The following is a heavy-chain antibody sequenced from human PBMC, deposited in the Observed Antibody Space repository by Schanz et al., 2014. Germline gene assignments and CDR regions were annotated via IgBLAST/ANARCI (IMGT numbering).Heavy chain of an antibody. D-gene: IGHD1-7*01. Sequence: VHLVESGGGVVQPGRSLRLSCAASGFTFSTYYMNWVRQAPGKGLEWVSHINSDGTTTTYADSVKGRFTISRDNAENTLYLQMNSLRVEDTAVYYCAMGGYQLHHWGQGTLVTVSS. CDR2: INSDGTTT. J-gene: IGHJ4*02. CDR1: GFTFSTYY. CDR3: AMGGYQLHH. V-gene: IGHV3-74*02.